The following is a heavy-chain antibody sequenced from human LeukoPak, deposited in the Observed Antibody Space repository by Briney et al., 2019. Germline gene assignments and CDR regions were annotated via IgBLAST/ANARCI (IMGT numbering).Heavy chain of an antibody. V-gene: IGHV1-69*04. CDR3: ARAPVAGFNDY. CDR1: GGTLSSYA. Sequence: SVKVSCKASGGTLSSYAISWVRQAPGQGLEWMGRIIPILGIANYAQKFQGRVTITADKSTSTAYMELSSLRSEDTAVYYCARAPVAGFNDYWGQGTPVTVSS. J-gene: IGHJ4*02. D-gene: IGHD6-19*01. CDR2: IIPILGIA.